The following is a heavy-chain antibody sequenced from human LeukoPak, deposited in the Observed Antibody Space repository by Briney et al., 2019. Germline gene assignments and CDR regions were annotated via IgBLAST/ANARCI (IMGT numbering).Heavy chain of an antibody. CDR2: INHSGST. V-gene: IGHV4-34*01. CDR3: AREGGSGSYKDWFDP. Sequence: GSLRLSCAASGFTFSSYAMSWIRQPPGKGLEWIGEINHSGSTNYNPSLKSRVTISVDTSKNQFSLKLSSVTAADTAVYYCAREGGSGSYKDWFDPWGQGTLVTVSS. D-gene: IGHD1-26*01. CDR1: GFTFSSYA. J-gene: IGHJ5*02.